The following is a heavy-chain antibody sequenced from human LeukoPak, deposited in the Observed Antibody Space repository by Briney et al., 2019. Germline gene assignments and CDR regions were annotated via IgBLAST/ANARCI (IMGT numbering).Heavy chain of an antibody. CDR2: ISWNSGSI. V-gene: IGHV3-9*01. CDR1: GFTFDDYA. Sequence: PGGSLRLSCAASGFTFDDYAVHWVRQAPGKGLEWVSGISWNSGSIGCADSVKGRFTISRDNAKNSLYLQMNSLRAEDTALYYCAKVIVSDDAFDIWGQGTMVTVSS. J-gene: IGHJ3*02. D-gene: IGHD2-2*01. CDR3: AKVIVSDDAFDI.